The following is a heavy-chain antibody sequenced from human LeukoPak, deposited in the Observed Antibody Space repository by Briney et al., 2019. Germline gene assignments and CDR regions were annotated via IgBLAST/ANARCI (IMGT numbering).Heavy chain of an antibody. CDR2: INHSGST. CDR1: GGSFSGYY. D-gene: IGHD3-9*01. Sequence: SETLSLTCAVYGGSFSGYYWSWIRQPPGKGLEWIGEINHSGSTNYNPSLKSRVTISVDTSKNQFSLKPSSVTAADTAVYYCARGRLYYDILTGYYKGNWFDPWGQGTLVTVSS. CDR3: ARGRLYYDILTGYYKGNWFDP. V-gene: IGHV4-34*01. J-gene: IGHJ5*02.